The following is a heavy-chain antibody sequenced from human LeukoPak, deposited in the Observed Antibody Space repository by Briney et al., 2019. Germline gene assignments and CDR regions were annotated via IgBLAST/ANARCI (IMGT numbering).Heavy chain of an antibody. CDR2: IKQDGSEN. V-gene: IGHV3-7*05. CDR3: AIYWRYFDWLLSDI. D-gene: IGHD3-9*01. Sequence: GGSLRLSCEASGLTFGDYWMTWVRQAPGKGLECVANIKQDGSENHYVDSVKGRFTISRDNAKNLLSLQMNSLRAEDTAVYYCAIYWRYFDWLLSDIWGLGTMVTVSS. CDR1: GLTFGDYW. J-gene: IGHJ3*02.